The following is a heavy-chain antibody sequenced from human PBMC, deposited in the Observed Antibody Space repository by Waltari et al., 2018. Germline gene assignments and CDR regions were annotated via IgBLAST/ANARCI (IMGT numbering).Heavy chain of an antibody. D-gene: IGHD2-2*01. V-gene: IGHV4-59*01. Sequence: QVQLQESGPGLVKPSETLSLTCTVSGGSISSYYWSWIRQPPGKGLEWIGYIYYSGSTNHNPPPKRPVTISVDKSKNQFPLKLGSVTAGETGGYYWVRQLWGSSNPRFYFDYWGQGTLVTVSS. CDR3: VRQLWGSSNPRFYFDY. J-gene: IGHJ4*02. CDR2: IYYSGST. CDR1: GGSISSYY.